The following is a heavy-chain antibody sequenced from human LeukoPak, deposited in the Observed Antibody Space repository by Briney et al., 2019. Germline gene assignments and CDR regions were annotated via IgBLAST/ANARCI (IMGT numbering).Heavy chain of an antibody. V-gene: IGHV1-2*02. J-gene: IGHJ6*02. CDR3: AREAGGTYCSGGSCYLSPRSYYYYGMDV. CDR2: INPNSGGT. CDR1: GYTFTGYY. Sequence: GASVKVSCKASGYTFTGYYMHWVRQAPGQGLEWMGWINPNSGGTNYAQKFQGRVTMTRDTSISTAYMELSRLRSDDTAVYYCAREAGGTYCSGGSCYLSPRSYYYYGMDVWGQGTTVTVS. D-gene: IGHD2-15*01.